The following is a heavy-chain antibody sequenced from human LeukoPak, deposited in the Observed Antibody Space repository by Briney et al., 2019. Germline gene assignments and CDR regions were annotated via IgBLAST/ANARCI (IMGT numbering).Heavy chain of an antibody. CDR2: INPNSGGT. CDR1: GYTFTGYY. CDR3: ARDGRYSYGHYYYYYMDV. J-gene: IGHJ6*03. V-gene: IGHV1-2*02. D-gene: IGHD5-18*01. Sequence: ASVKVSCKASGYTFTGYYMHWVRQAPGQGLEWMGWINPNSGGTNYAQKFQGRVTMTRDTSISTACMELSRLRSDDTAVYYCARDGRYSYGHYYYYYMDVWGKGTTVTVSS.